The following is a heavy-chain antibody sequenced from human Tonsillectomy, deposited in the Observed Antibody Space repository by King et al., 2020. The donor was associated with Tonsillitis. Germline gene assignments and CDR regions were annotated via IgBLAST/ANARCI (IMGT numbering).Heavy chain of an antibody. Sequence: QLQESGPGLVKPSQTLSLTCTVSGGSISGGDNYCSWIRQLPGKGLEWIGYIYNSDNTYYKSSLKSRLTISVDTSNNQFSLKLSSVTAADTAVYYGGRYEGGVFDPWGQGTLVTVSS. CDR1: GGSISGGDNY. D-gene: IGHD2-15*01. CDR2: IYNSDNT. CDR3: GRYEGGVFDP. V-gene: IGHV4-31*03. J-gene: IGHJ5*02.